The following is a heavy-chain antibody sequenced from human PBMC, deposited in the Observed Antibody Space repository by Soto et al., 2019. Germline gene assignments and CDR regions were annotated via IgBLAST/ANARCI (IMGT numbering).Heavy chain of an antibody. J-gene: IGHJ1*01. D-gene: IGHD3-22*01. V-gene: IGHV1-8*02. CDR3: ARAGDSSGYYPAEYFQH. CDR2: MNPNSGNT. Sequence: VKVSCKTSGYTFNTYDINWVRQATGQGLEWMGWMNPNSGNTGYAQKFQGRVTMTRNTSISTAYMELSSLRSEDTAVYYCARAGDSSGYYPAEYFQHWGQGTLVTVSS. CDR1: GYTFNTYD.